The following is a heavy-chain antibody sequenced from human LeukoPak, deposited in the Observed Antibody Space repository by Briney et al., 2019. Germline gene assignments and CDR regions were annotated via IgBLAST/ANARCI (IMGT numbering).Heavy chain of an antibody. J-gene: IGHJ3*02. V-gene: IGHV3-30*01. CDR1: GFTFSSSR. CDR2: ISYDGSIR. Sequence: GGSLRLSCAASGFTFSSSRMHWVRQAPGEGLEWVTFISYDGSIRFYADSVKGRFTISRDNSKNTLYLQMDSLRAEDTAVYYCARESDAFDIWGQGTTTIVSS. CDR3: ARESDAFDI.